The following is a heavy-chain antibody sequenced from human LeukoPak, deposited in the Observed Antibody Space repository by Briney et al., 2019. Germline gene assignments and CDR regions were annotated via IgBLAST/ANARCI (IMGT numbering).Heavy chain of an antibody. CDR2: INSDGSST. J-gene: IGHJ4*02. D-gene: IGHD2/OR15-2a*01. CDR3: ARASRRDSIFEF. Sequence: GGSLRLSCAASGFTFSSYWMHWVRQAPGKGLVWVSRINSDGSSTSYADSVKGRFTISRDNARNALDLQMNSLRAEDTAVYYCARASRRDSIFEFWGQGTLVTVSS. V-gene: IGHV3-74*01. CDR1: GFTFSSYW.